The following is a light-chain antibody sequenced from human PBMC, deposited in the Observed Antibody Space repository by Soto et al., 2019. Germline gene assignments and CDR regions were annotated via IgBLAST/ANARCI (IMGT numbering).Light chain of an antibody. J-gene: IGLJ2*01. CDR2: LNSDGSH. CDR1: SGHSSYA. Sequence: QSVLTQSPSASAALGASVKLTCTLSSGHSSYAIAWHQQQPEKGPRYLMKLNSDGSHSKGDGIPDRFSGSSSGAERYLTISSLQSEDEADYSCQTWGTGTYVVFGGGTKLTVL. V-gene: IGLV4-69*01. CDR3: QTWGTGTYVV.